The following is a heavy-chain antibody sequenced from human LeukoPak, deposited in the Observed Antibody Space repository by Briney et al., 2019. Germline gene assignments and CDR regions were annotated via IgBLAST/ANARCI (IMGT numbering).Heavy chain of an antibody. CDR2: IRYDGSNK. J-gene: IGHJ3*02. Sequence: GGSLRLSCAASGFTFSSYGMHWVRQAPGKGLEWVAFIRYDGSNKYYADSVKGRFTISRDNSKNTLYLQMNSLRAEDTAVCYCAKPIEGITMIVVVPRAFDIWGQGTMVTVSS. V-gene: IGHV3-30*02. CDR1: GFTFSSYG. D-gene: IGHD3-22*01. CDR3: AKPIEGITMIVVVPRAFDI.